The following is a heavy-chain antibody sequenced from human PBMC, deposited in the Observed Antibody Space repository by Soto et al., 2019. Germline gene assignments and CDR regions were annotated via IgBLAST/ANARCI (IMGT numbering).Heavy chain of an antibody. CDR2: ISGSGDTT. D-gene: IGHD6-13*01. J-gene: IGHJ4*02. Sequence: EVQLVESGGGLVQPGGSLRLSCAASGFTFSSYWMHWVRQAPGKGLVWVSAISGSGDTTYYADSVKGRFTISRDTSKNTLFLQMNSLRAEDTALYYCAKSYSSNWYDYFDYWGQGTLVTVSS. CDR3: AKSYSSNWYDYFDY. CDR1: GFTFSSYW. V-gene: IGHV3-23*04.